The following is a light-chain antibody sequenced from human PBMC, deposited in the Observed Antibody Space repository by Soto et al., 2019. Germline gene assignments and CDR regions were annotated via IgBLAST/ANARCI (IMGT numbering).Light chain of an antibody. J-gene: IGLJ1*01. V-gene: IGLV2-18*02. CDR3: SSYTSRSTYV. Sequence: QSVLTQPPSVSGCPGQSVTISCTGTTSDVGSYKRVSWYHQPPGTAPKLIIYAVSNLPSGVPDRFSGSKSGNTASLTISGLQSEDEGDYYCSSYTSRSTYVFGTGTKLTVL. CDR1: TSDVGSYKR. CDR2: AVS.